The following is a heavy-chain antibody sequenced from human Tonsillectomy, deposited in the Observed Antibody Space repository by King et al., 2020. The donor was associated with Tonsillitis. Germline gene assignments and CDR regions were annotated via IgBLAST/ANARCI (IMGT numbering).Heavy chain of an antibody. D-gene: IGHD1-26*01. CDR2: VSNDGKTE. J-gene: IGHJ4*02. Sequence: QLVESGGGVVQPGRSLRLSCAASGFTFTNFGMHWVRQAPGKGLEWVAVVSNDGKTEYYADSVKGRFTISRDNSQNTLYLQMNSLRAEDTALYYCTREGSGNYLSFDYWGQGTLATVSS. V-gene: IGHV3-30*03. CDR3: TREGSGNYLSFDY. CDR1: GFTFTNFG.